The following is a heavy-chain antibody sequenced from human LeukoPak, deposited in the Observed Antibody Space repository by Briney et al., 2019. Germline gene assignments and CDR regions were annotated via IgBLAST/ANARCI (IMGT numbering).Heavy chain of an antibody. J-gene: IGHJ4*02. CDR3: ARHVVAYDYGDY. CDR2: IYYAGDT. V-gene: IGHV4-39*01. Sequence: SESLSLTCTVSGGSIGSRGHYWGWIRQPPGKGLEWIGSIYYAGDTYYNPSLKSRVAISVDTSKNQFSLNLSSVTAADTAVYYCARHVVAYDYGDYWGQGTLVTVSS. D-gene: IGHD4-17*01. CDR1: GGSIGSRGHY.